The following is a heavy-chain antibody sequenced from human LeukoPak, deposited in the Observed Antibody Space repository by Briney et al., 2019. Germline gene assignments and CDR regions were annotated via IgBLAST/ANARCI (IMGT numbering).Heavy chain of an antibody. J-gene: IGHJ5*02. CDR2: SRNKVKSYTT. CDR3: VRVRPGGAFWFDP. V-gene: IGHV3-72*01. Sequence: PGGSLRLSCAGSGFTFSDDYMDWVRQAPGKGLEWVGRSRNKVKSYTTDYAASVKGRFTISRDESKNSLFLRMNSLKTEDTAVYYCVRVRPGGAFWFDPWGQGTPVTVSS. CDR1: GFTFSDDY. D-gene: IGHD2-8*02.